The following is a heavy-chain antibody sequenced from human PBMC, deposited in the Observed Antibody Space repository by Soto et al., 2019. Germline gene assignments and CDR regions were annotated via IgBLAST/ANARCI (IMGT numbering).Heavy chain of an antibody. CDR2: ISAYNGNT. J-gene: IGHJ2*01. D-gene: IGHD2-8*02. CDR3: ARDRTDGSNYCTFDI. CDR1: GYTFTSYG. Sequence: GASVKVSCKASGYTFTSYGISWVRQAPGQGLEWMGWISAYNGNTNYAQKLQGRVTMTTDKSTSTAYMDLRSLTSDDTAVYYCARDRTDGSNYCTFDIWGRGTLVTVSS. V-gene: IGHV1-18*01.